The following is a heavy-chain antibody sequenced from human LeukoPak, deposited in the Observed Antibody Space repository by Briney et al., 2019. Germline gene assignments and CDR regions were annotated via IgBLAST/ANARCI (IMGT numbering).Heavy chain of an antibody. CDR1: VYTFTGYY. CDR2: IKPNSGGT. D-gene: IGHD3-10*01. J-gene: IGHJ4*02. V-gene: IGHV1-2*02. Sequence: ASVKVSCKASVYTFTGYYMHWVRQAPGQGLEWMGWIKPNSGGTNYAQKFQGRVTMTMDTSITTAYMYLSRLRPGAPAVYYCLREDDIGSQNDYWGQGTLVTVSS. CDR3: LREDDIGSQNDY.